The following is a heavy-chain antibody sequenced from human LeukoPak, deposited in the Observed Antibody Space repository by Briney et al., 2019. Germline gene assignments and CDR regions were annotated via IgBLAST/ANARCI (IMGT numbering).Heavy chain of an antibody. D-gene: IGHD2-15*01. Sequence: GGSLRLSCAASGFTFSSYSMNWVRQAPGKGLEWVSYLSSSSSTIFYADSVKGRFTISRDNAKNSLYLQMNSLRAEDTAVYYCAREYCSGGSCYPGDAFDIWGQGTMVTVSS. CDR1: GFTFSSYS. J-gene: IGHJ3*02. CDR2: LSSSSSTI. V-gene: IGHV3-48*01. CDR3: AREYCSGGSCYPGDAFDI.